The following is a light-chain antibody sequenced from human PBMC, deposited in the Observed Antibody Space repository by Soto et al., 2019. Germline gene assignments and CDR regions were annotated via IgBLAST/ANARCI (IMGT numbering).Light chain of an antibody. CDR3: QQRTNWSPPA. J-gene: IGKJ4*01. V-gene: IGKV3-11*01. CDR1: QSVTSY. CDR2: DIS. Sequence: DIVLTQSPATLSLSPGESATLSCRASQSVTSYLAWYQQKPGQAPRLLMSDISNRATGVPGRFTGRGYGTDVTLTISSLEPEDFAVYYCQQRTNWSPPAFGGGTRVEVK.